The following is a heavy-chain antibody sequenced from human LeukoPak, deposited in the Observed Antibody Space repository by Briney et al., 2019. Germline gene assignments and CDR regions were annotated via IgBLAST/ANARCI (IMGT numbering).Heavy chain of an antibody. J-gene: IGHJ6*03. V-gene: IGHV4-39*02. Sequence: SETLSLTCAVSGVSISSSNSYWGWIRQPPGKGLEWIGSIYYSGNTYYNASLKSRVTISVDTTNNLFSLRLRSVTAADTAVYFCARGRVSSSTWYSTYYYYFYMDVWGKGTTVTVSS. CDR1: GVSISSSNSY. D-gene: IGHD1-1*01. CDR3: ARGRVSSSTWYSTYYYYFYMDV. CDR2: IYYSGNT.